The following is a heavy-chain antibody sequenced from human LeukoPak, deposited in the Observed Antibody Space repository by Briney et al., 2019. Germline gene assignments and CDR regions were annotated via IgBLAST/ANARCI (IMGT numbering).Heavy chain of an antibody. Sequence: SVKVSCKASGGTFSSYAISWVRQAPGQGLEWMGGIIPIFGTANYAQKFQGRVTITADKSTSTACMELSSLRSEDTAVYYCAGTPTRDCSSTSCYQFDYWGQGTLVTVSS. CDR2: IIPIFGTA. CDR1: GGTFSSYA. V-gene: IGHV1-69*06. CDR3: AGTPTRDCSSTSCYQFDY. D-gene: IGHD2-2*01. J-gene: IGHJ4*02.